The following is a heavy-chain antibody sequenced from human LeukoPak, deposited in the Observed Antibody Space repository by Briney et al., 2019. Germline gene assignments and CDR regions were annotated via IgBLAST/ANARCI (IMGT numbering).Heavy chain of an antibody. Sequence: GGSLRLSCAASGFTFSSYAMSWVRQAPGKGLEWVSAISGSGGSTYYADSVKGRFTISRDNAKNALYLQMNSLRAEDTAVYYCAKDRLWFGESDYYYGMDVWGQGTTVTVSS. J-gene: IGHJ6*02. CDR1: GFTFSSYA. CDR2: ISGSGGST. V-gene: IGHV3-23*01. D-gene: IGHD3-10*01. CDR3: AKDRLWFGESDYYYGMDV.